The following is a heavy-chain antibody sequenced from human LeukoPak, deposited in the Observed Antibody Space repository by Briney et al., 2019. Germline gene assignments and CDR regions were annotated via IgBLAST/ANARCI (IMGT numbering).Heavy chain of an antibody. Sequence: SETLSPTCTVSGGSISSYYWSWIRQPAGKGLEWIGRIYTSGSTNYNPSLKSRVTMSVDTSKNQFSLKLSSVTAADTAVYYCARDEGVRGARLFDPWGQGTLVTVSS. J-gene: IGHJ5*02. CDR3: ARDEGVRGARLFDP. CDR1: GGSISSYY. V-gene: IGHV4-4*07. D-gene: IGHD3-10*01. CDR2: IYTSGST.